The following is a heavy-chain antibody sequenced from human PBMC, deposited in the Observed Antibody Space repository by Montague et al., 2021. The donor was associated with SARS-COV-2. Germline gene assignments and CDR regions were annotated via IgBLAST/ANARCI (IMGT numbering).Heavy chain of an antibody. J-gene: IGHJ4*02. Sequence: TLSLTCTVSGGSISSGGYYWSWIRQHPGKGLEWIGYIYYSGSTYCNPSLKSRVTISVDTSKNQFSLKLSSVTAADTAVYYCARRGRRWLQLSPPYYFDYWGQGTLVTVSS. CDR1: GGSISSGGYY. D-gene: IGHD5-24*01. CDR3: ARRGRRWLQLSPPYYFDY. CDR2: IYYSGST. V-gene: IGHV4-31*03.